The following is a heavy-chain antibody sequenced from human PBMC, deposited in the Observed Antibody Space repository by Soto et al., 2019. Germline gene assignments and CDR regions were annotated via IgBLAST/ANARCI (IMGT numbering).Heavy chain of an antibody. V-gene: IGHV2-5*01. CDR1: GFSLSTSGVG. CDR3: AHFTVTRDYYYGMDV. CDR2: IYWNDDK. J-gene: IGHJ6*02. D-gene: IGHD4-17*01. Sequence: GSGPTLVNPTQTLTLTFTFSGFSLSTSGVGVGWNRQPPRKALVWLALIYWNDDKRYSPSLKSSLTITKDTSKNQVVLTMTNMDPVDTATYYCAHFTVTRDYYYGMDVWGQGTTVTVSS.